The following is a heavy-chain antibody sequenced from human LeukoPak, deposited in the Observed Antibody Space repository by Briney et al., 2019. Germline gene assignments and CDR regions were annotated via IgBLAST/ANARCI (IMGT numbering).Heavy chain of an antibody. CDR2: ISSSSSYI. CDR3: ARVGWELPDHAFDI. Sequence: GGSLRLSCAASGFTFSSYSMNWVRQAPGKGLEWVSSISSSSSYIYYADSVKGRFTISRDNAKNSLYLQMNSLRAEDTAVYYCARVGWELPDHAFDIWGQGTMVTVSS. J-gene: IGHJ3*02. CDR1: GFTFSSYS. V-gene: IGHV3-21*01. D-gene: IGHD1-26*01.